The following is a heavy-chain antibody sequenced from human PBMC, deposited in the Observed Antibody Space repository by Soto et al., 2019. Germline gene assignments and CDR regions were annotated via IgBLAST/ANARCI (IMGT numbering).Heavy chain of an antibody. V-gene: IGHV4-59*02. CDR1: GGSVSGYY. J-gene: IGHJ4*02. CDR2: IYFRGST. Sequence: PSETLSLTCTVSGGSVSGYYWSWIRQPPGKGLEWIGYIYFRGSTRDNPSLESRATISVDTSEEQVSLKLVSVTAADTAVYYCARLILVGATLYLDYWGQGSQVTVSS. CDR3: ARLILVGATLYLDY. D-gene: IGHD1-26*01.